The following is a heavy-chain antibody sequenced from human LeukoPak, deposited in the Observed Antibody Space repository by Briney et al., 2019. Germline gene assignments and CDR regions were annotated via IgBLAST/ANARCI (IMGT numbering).Heavy chain of an antibody. V-gene: IGHV4-61*02. CDR3: ARDAYDSSGYSFDY. CDR2: IYTSGST. Sequence: SETLSLTCTVSGGSISSGSYYWSWIRQPAGKGLEWIGRIYTSGSTNYNPSLKSRVTISVDKSKNQFSLKLSSVTAADTAVYYCARDAYDSSGYSFDYWGQGTLVTVSS. CDR1: GGSISSGSYY. J-gene: IGHJ4*02. D-gene: IGHD3-22*01.